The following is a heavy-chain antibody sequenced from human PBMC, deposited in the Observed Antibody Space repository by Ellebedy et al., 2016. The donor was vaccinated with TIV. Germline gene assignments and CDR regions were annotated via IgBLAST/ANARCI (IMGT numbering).Heavy chain of an antibody. Sequence: PGGSLRLSCAASGFTFSSYAMSRVRQAPGKGLEWVSAISGSGGSTYYADSVKGRFTISRDNSKNTLYLQMNSLRAEDTAVYYCAKDHRALSYYDSSGSYYFNYWGQGTLVTVSS. CDR2: ISGSGGST. CDR3: AKDHRALSYYDSSGSYYFNY. J-gene: IGHJ4*02. V-gene: IGHV3-23*01. CDR1: GFTFSSYA. D-gene: IGHD3-22*01.